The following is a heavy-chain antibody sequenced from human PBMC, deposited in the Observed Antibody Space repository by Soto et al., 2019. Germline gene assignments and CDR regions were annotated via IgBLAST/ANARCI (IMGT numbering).Heavy chain of an antibody. CDR2: IIPIFGTA. J-gene: IGHJ6*02. CDR3: ARALTPPIPAAIRGGMDV. Sequence: QVQLVQSGAEVKKPGSSVKVSCKASGGTFSSYAISWVRQAPGQGLEWMGGIIPIFGTANYAQKFQGRVTITADESTSTAYMELGSLRSEDTAVYYCARALTPPIPAAIRGGMDVWGQGTTVTVSS. CDR1: GGTFSSYA. V-gene: IGHV1-69*01. D-gene: IGHD2-2*01.